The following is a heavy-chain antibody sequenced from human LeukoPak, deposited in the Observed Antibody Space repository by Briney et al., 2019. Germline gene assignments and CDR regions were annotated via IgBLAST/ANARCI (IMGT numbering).Heavy chain of an antibody. CDR3: AKMSGYSYGSEAYYFDY. V-gene: IGHV3-74*01. Sequence: GGSLRLSCAASGFTFSSYWMHWVRQAPGKGLVWVSRINSDGSSTSYADSVKGRFTISRDNSKNTLYLQMNSLRAEDTAVYYCAKMSGYSYGSEAYYFDYWGQGTLVTVSS. CDR2: INSDGSST. D-gene: IGHD5-18*01. J-gene: IGHJ4*02. CDR1: GFTFSSYW.